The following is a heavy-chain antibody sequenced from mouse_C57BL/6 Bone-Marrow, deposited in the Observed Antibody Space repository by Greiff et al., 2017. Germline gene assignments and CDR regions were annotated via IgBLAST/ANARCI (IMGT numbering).Heavy chain of an antibody. CDR3: ARSPYYYGSMWFAY. CDR1: GFTFTDYY. J-gene: IGHJ3*01. Sequence: EVKLVESGGGLVQPGGSLSLSCAASGFTFTDYYMSWVRQPPGKALEWLGFIRNKANGYTTEYSASVKGRFTISRDNSQSILYLQMNALRAEDSATYYCARSPYYYGSMWFAYWGQGTLVTVSA. D-gene: IGHD1-1*01. V-gene: IGHV7-3*01. CDR2: IRNKANGYTT.